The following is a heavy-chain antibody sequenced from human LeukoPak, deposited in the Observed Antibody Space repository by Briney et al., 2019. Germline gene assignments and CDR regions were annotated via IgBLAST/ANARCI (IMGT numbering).Heavy chain of an antibody. D-gene: IGHD5-12*01. V-gene: IGHV3-43*02. CDR2: ISGDGVNT. CDR1: GFTFDDYT. J-gene: IGHJ4*02. Sequence: AGGSLRLSCAASGFTFDDYTMHWVRQAPGKGLEWVSLISGDGVNTFYADSVKGRFTISRDNSKNSLYLQMISLRTEDTALYYCAKERFRDSGFDSSFEYWGQGTLVTVSS. CDR3: AKERFRDSGFDSSFEY.